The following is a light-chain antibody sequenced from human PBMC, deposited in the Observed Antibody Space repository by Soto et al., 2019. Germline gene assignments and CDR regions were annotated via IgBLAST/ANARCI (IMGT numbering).Light chain of an antibody. V-gene: IGLV2-14*01. Sequence: QSALTQPASVSGSLGQSITISCTGTSSDVGGYNFVSWYQQHPGKAPKLMIYEVTNRPSGISNRFAGSKSGKTASLTISGLQAEDEGDFYCSSYSSSSTRVFGTGTKLTVL. CDR1: SSDVGGYNF. J-gene: IGLJ1*01. CDR3: SSYSSSSTRV. CDR2: EVT.